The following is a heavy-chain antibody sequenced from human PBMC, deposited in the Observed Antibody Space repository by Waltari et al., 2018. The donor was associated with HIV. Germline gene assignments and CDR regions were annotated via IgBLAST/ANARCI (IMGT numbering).Heavy chain of an antibody. CDR2: INHSGST. J-gene: IGHJ5*02. Sequence: QVQLQQWGAGLLKPSETLSLTCAVYGGSFSGYYWSWIRQPPGTGLEWIGEINHSGSTNSNSSRKSRVTMSLETSKNQFYLKLSSVTAADTAVYYCARRLGFCSGGSCYSGLRFDPWGQGTLVTVSS. V-gene: IGHV4-34*01. CDR3: ARRLGFCSGGSCYSGLRFDP. D-gene: IGHD2-15*01. CDR1: GGSFSGYY.